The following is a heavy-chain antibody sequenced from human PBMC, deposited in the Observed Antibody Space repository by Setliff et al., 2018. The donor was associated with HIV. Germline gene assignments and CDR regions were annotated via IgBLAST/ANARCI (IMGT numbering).Heavy chain of an antibody. CDR1: GGSISDISYY. D-gene: IGHD3-22*01. J-gene: IGHJ3*02. V-gene: IGHV4-39*01. Sequence: PSETLSLTCTVSGGSISDISYYGGWIRKPPGKGLEWIGSLCYSGSTYYNPSLKGRVTISVDTSKNQFSLTLRSVTASDTAVYYCARQPHVFDSSGYYGDAFDIWGQGTMVTVSS. CDR2: LCYSGST. CDR3: ARQPHVFDSSGYYGDAFDI.